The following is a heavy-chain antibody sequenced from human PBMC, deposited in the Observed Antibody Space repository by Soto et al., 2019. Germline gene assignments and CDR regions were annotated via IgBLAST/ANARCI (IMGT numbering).Heavy chain of an antibody. Sequence: QVQLVQSGAEVKKPGASVKVSCKASGYTFTGYYMHWVRQAPGQGLEWMGWINPNSGGTNYAQKFQGWVPMTRDTSISTAYMELSRLRSDDTAVYYCAREGCSSTSCYAYYYYGMDVWGQGTTVTVSS. CDR3: AREGCSSTSCYAYYYYGMDV. CDR2: INPNSGGT. V-gene: IGHV1-2*04. J-gene: IGHJ6*02. D-gene: IGHD2-2*01. CDR1: GYTFTGYY.